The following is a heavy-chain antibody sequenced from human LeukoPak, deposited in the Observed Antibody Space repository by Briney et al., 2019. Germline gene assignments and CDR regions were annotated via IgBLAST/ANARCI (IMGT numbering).Heavy chain of an antibody. CDR1: GGSISSYY. Sequence: SETLSLTCTVSGGSISSYYWSWIRQPPGKGLEWIGYIYYSGSTNYNPSLKSRVTMSVDTSKNQFSLKLTSVTAADTAVYYCARDYDGSGYSDYWGQGTLVTVSS. CDR2: IYYSGST. V-gene: IGHV4-59*12. CDR3: ARDYDGSGYSDY. J-gene: IGHJ4*02. D-gene: IGHD3-22*01.